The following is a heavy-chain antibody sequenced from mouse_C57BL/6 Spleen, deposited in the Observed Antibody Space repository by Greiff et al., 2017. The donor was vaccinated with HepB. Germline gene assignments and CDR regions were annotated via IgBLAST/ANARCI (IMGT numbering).Heavy chain of an antibody. Sequence: QVHVKQSGPELVKPGASVKISCKASGYTFSSSWMNWVKQRPGKGLEWIGRIYPGDGDTNYNGKFKGKATLTTDKSSSTAYMQLSSLTSEDSAVYFCARGDYSNYGYFDVWGTGTTVTVSS. CDR3: ARGDYSNYGYFDV. CDR1: GYTFSSSW. V-gene: IGHV1-82*01. J-gene: IGHJ1*03. D-gene: IGHD2-5*01. CDR2: IYPGDGDT.